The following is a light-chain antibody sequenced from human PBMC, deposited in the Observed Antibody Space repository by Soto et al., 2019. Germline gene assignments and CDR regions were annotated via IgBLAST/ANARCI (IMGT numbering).Light chain of an antibody. CDR2: EVS. J-gene: IGLJ3*02. CDR1: SSDVGEYNY. V-gene: IGLV2-14*01. CDR3: SSYTTSTTWV. Sequence: QAVVTQPASVSGAPGQSITISCTGTSSDVGEYNYVSWYQQHPGKAPKLMIYEVSNRPSGVSNRFSGSKSGNTASLTISGLQAEDEADYYCSSYTTSTTWVFGGGTKVTVL.